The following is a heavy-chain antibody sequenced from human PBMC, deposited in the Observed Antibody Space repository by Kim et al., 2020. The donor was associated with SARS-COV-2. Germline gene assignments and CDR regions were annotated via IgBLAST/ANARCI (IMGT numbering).Heavy chain of an antibody. Sequence: STNSHPSLKSRVTISVDTSKNQFSLKLSSVTAADTAVYYCARCSGSYFDYWGQGTLVTVSS. CDR2: ST. V-gene: IGHV4-59*01. J-gene: IGHJ4*02. D-gene: IGHD1-26*01. CDR3: ARCSGSYFDY.